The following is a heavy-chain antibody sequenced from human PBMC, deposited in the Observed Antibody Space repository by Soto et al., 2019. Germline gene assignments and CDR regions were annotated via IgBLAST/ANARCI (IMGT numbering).Heavy chain of an antibody. CDR2: IVVGSGNT. Sequence: SVKVSCKASGFTFTSSAVQWVRHARGQRLERIGWIVVGSGNTNYAQKFQERVTSTRDMSTSTAYMELSSLRAEDTAVYYCAAGPFSQVELPVDPWGRGTLVTVSS. CDR3: AAGPFSQVELPVDP. V-gene: IGHV1-58*01. CDR1: GFTFTSSA. J-gene: IGHJ5*02. D-gene: IGHD1-7*01.